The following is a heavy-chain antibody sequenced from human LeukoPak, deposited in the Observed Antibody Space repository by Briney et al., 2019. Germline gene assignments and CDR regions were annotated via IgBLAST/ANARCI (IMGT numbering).Heavy chain of an antibody. V-gene: IGHV3-9*03. CDR1: GFTFDDYA. D-gene: IGHD3-10*01. CDR3: AKGIYGWDAFDI. J-gene: IGHJ3*02. CDR2: ISWNSGSI. Sequence: GGSLRLSCAASGFTFDDYAMHWVRQAPGKGLEWVSGISWNSGSIGYADSVKGRFTISRDNAKNSPYLQMNSLRAEDMALYYCAKGIYGWDAFDIWGQGTMVTVSS.